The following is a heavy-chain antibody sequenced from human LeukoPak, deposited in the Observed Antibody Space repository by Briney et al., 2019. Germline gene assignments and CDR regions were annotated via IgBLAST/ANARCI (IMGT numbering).Heavy chain of an antibody. V-gene: IGHV1-46*01. Sequence: GASVRVSCKASGYTFTSYYMNWLRQAPGQGLEWMGMINPSGGSTNYAQKFQGRVTVTRDTSTSTVYMELSSLRSEDTAVYYCARGSINYNSGGYYDNPPLDYWGQGTLVTVSS. CDR1: GYTFTSYY. CDR2: INPSGGST. D-gene: IGHD3-22*01. CDR3: ARGSINYNSGGYYDNPPLDY. J-gene: IGHJ4*02.